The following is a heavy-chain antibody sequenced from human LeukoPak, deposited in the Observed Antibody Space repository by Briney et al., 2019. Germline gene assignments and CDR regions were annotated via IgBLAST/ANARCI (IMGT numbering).Heavy chain of an antibody. CDR1: GFTFSSYA. Sequence: RSGGSLRLSCAASGFTFSSYAMHWVRQAPGKGLEWVAVISYDGSNKYYADSVKGRFTISRDNSKNTLYLQMNSLRAEDTAVYYCARGPYCSGGSCYSNYYYGMDVWGQGTTVTVSS. J-gene: IGHJ6*02. V-gene: IGHV3-30*04. CDR2: ISYDGSNK. CDR3: ARGPYCSGGSCYSNYYYGMDV. D-gene: IGHD2-15*01.